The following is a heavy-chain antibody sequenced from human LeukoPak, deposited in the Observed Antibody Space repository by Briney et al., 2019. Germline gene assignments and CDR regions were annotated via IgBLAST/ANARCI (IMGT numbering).Heavy chain of an antibody. CDR3: ARDDGGGYYFDY. D-gene: IGHD3-16*01. CDR1: GGSFSGYY. J-gene: IGHJ4*02. Sequence: SETLSLTCAVYGGSFSGYYWSWIRQPPGKGLEWIGEINHSGSTNYNPSLKSRVTISVDTSKNQFSLKLSSVTAADTAVYYCARDDGGGYYFDYWGQGTLVTVSS. CDR2: INHSGST. V-gene: IGHV4-34*01.